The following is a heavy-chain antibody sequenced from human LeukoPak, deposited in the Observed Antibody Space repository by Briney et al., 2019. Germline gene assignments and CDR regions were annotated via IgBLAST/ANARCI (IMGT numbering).Heavy chain of an antibody. Sequence: SETLSLTCTVSGYSISSAYYGGWIRQPPGKGLGWIASISHSGSTYYNPSLKSRVTISVDTSKNQFSLKLSSVTAADTAVYYCARVNTPVATFDYWGQGTLVTVSS. CDR3: ARVNTPVATFDY. CDR1: GYSISSAYY. J-gene: IGHJ4*02. CDR2: ISHSGST. D-gene: IGHD5-18*01. V-gene: IGHV4-38-2*02.